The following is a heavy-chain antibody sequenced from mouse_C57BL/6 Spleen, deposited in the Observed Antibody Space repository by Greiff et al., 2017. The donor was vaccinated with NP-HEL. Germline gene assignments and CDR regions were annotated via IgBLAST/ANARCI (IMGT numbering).Heavy chain of an antibody. Sequence: QVQLQQPGAELVMPGASVKLSCKASGYTFTSYWMHWVKQRPGQGLEWIGEIDPSDSYTNYNQKFKGKSTLTVDKASRAAYMQLSSLPSEDSAVYDCARSGGGNYLCMDYWGQGTSVTVSS. CDR1: GYTFTSYW. J-gene: IGHJ4*01. CDR2: IDPSDSYT. CDR3: ARSGGGNYLCMDY. V-gene: IGHV1-69*01. D-gene: IGHD2-1*01.